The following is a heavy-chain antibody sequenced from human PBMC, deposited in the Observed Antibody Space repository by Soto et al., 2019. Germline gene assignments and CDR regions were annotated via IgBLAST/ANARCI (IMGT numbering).Heavy chain of an antibody. CDR3: ARLRGYSSSWYRDY. J-gene: IGHJ4*02. CDR2: IYYSGST. Sequence: SETLSLTCTVSGGSISSSSYYWAWIRQPPGKGLEWIGSIYYSGSTYYNPSLKSRVTISVDTSKNQFSLKLSSVTAADTAVYYCARLRGYSSSWYRDYWGQGTLITVS. CDR1: GGSISSSSYY. D-gene: IGHD6-13*01. V-gene: IGHV4-39*01.